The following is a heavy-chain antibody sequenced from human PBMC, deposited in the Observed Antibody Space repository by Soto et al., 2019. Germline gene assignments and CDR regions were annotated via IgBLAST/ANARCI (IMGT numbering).Heavy chain of an antibody. CDR1: GFTFSSYA. V-gene: IGHV3-30-3*01. CDR3: ARDSKILEWLSVFDY. D-gene: IGHD3-3*01. Sequence: PGGSLRLSCAASGFTFSSYAMHWVRQAPGKGLEWVAVISYDGSNKYYADSVKGRFTISRDNSKNTLYLQMNSLRAEDTAVYYCARDSKILEWLSVFDYWGQGTMGTVS. CDR2: ISYDGSNK. J-gene: IGHJ4*02.